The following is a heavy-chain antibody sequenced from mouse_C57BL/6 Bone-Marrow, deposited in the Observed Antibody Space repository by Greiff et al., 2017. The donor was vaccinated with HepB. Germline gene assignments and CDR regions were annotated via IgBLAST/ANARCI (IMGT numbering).Heavy chain of an antibody. Sequence: EVKLVESEGGLVQPGSSMKLSCTASGFTFSDYYMAWVRQVPEKGLEWVANINYDGSSTYYLDSLKSRFIISRDNAKNILYLQMSSLKSEDTATYYCAREGLYGSSYVGYWYVDVWGTGTTVTVSS. J-gene: IGHJ1*03. CDR1: GFTFSDYY. CDR2: INYDGSST. CDR3: AREGLYGSSYVGYWYVDV. V-gene: IGHV5-16*01. D-gene: IGHD1-1*01.